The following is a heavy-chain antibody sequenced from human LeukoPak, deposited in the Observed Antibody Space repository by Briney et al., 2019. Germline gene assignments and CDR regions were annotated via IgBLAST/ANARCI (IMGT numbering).Heavy chain of an antibody. CDR3: ASLLRYFDY. D-gene: IGHD5-12*01. V-gene: IGHV4-59*01. CDR1: GGSITTSY. CDR2: IYYSGIT. Sequence: SETLSLTCTVSGGSITTSYWTWIRQPPGKGLEFIGYIYYSGITNYNPSLKSRVTISVDTSKNQFSLKLTSVTAADTAVYYCASLLRYFDYWGQGTLVTVSS. J-gene: IGHJ4*02.